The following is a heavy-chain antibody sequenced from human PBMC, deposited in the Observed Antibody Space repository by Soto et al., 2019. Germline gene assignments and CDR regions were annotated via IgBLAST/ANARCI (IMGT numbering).Heavy chain of an antibody. V-gene: IGHV3-15*01. Sequence: EVQLVESGGGSATPGGSLRLSCAASGFIFRNYWMNWVRQAPGKGLEWVARIKTKIDGGTTDYAAPVKGRFYISRDDSQNTMILQMNNLQTEDTSVYEGMKQGDINYRGHWGQGTLVTVAP. CDR3: MKQGDINYRGH. D-gene: IGHD3-16*02. CDR1: GFIFRNYW. CDR2: IKTKIDGGTT. J-gene: IGHJ4*02.